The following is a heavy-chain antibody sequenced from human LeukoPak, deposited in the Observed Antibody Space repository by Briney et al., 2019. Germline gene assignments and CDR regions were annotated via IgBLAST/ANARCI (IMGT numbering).Heavy chain of an antibody. CDR3: TRMRGYTYGYWYLDL. V-gene: IGHV1-8*01. CDR2: MNPSSGNT. CDR1: GYTFSSYD. Sequence: GASVKVSCKAAGYTFSSYDINWVRQAPGQGLEYMGWMNPSSGNTGYTQKFQGRITMTRDTSIGTAHMELSSLKSEDTALYYCTRMRGYTYGYWYLDLWGRGTLVTVSS. J-gene: IGHJ2*01. D-gene: IGHD5-18*01.